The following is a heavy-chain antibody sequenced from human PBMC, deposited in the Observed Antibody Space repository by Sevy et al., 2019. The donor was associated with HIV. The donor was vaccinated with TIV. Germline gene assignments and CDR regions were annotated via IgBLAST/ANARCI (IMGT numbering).Heavy chain of an antibody. Sequence: GGSQRLSCAASGFTFSSYEMSWVRQAPGKGLEWVAFLKSDVYGGTVDHAASVRGRFVISRDDSKTIAYLQMNDLKTEDTGVYYCTRWKAAQSIFDYWGQGALVTVSS. CDR1: GFTFSSYE. CDR2: LKSDVYGGTV. CDR3: TRWKAAQSIFDY. J-gene: IGHJ4*02. V-gene: IGHV3-49*04. D-gene: IGHD6-13*01.